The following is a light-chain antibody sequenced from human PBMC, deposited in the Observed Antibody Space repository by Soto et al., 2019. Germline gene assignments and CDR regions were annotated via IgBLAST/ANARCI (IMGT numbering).Light chain of an antibody. CDR2: EVS. CDR1: SGDVGVYKF. J-gene: IGLJ1*01. CDR3: GSYTGTIYV. Sequence: VLTQPASVSGSPGQSITISCTGTSGDVGVYKFVSWYQQHPGKAPKLIIYEVSNRPSGVSSRFSGSMSGNTASLTISGLQAEDEADYYCGSYTGTIYVFGTGTKVTVL. V-gene: IGLV2-14*01.